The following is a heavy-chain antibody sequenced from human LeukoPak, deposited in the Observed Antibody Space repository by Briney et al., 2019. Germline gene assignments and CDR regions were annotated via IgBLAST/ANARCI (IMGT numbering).Heavy chain of an antibody. CDR3: AADPNYDYSYSPDY. CDR1: GGTFSSYA. V-gene: IGHV1-69*05. CDR2: IIPIFGTA. J-gene: IGHJ4*02. Sequence: SVKVSCKASGGTFSSYAISWVRQAPGQGLEWMGGIIPIFGTANYAQKFQERVTITRGMSTSTAYMELSSLRSEDTAVYYCAADPNYDYSYSPDYWGQGTLVTVSS. D-gene: IGHD3-3*01.